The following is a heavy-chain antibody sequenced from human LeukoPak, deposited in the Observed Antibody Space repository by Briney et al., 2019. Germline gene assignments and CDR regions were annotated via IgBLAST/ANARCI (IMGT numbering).Heavy chain of an antibody. Sequence: GGSLRLSCAASGFTFSSYAMSWVRQAPGKGLEWVSAISGSGGSTYYADSVKGRFTISRDNSKNTLYLQMNSLGAEDTAVYYCAKSFGSGRYADYWGQGTLVTVSS. D-gene: IGHD3-3*01. CDR1: GFTFSSYA. V-gene: IGHV3-23*01. CDR2: ISGSGGST. CDR3: AKSFGSGRYADY. J-gene: IGHJ4*02.